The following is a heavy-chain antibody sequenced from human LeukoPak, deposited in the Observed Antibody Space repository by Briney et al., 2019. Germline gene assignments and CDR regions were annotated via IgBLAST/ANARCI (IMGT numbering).Heavy chain of an antibody. J-gene: IGHJ6*03. Sequence: SVKVSCKASGGTLSSYAISWVRQAPGQGLEWMGGIIPIFGTANYARKFQGRVTITTDESTSTAYMELSSLRSEDTAVYYCAREFGYCSSTSCYRAGGNYYYYYMDVWGKGTTVTVSS. V-gene: IGHV1-69*05. CDR1: GGTLSSYA. D-gene: IGHD2-2*01. CDR2: IIPIFGTA. CDR3: AREFGYCSSTSCYRAGGNYYYYYMDV.